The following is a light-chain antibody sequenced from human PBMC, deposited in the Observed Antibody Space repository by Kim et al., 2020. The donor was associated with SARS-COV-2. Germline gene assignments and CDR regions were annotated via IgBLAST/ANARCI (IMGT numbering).Light chain of an antibody. V-gene: IGLV3-21*04. CDR1: IMGYKG. Sequence: APGQTARITCGGNIMGYKGVTGYQQKQGQAPVLVIYYDSDRPSGIPERFSGSNSGNTATLTISRVEAGDEADYYCQVWDSSSDHLVFGGGTQLTVL. CDR3: QVWDSSSDHLV. J-gene: IGLJ2*01. CDR2: YDS.